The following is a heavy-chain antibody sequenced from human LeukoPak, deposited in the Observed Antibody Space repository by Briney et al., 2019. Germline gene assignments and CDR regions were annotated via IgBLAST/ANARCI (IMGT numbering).Heavy chain of an antibody. CDR2: INHSGSS. Sequence: SETLSLTCAVYGGSLSGYYWSWIRQSPGKGLEWIGKINHSGSSSYNPSLKSRVTTSVDTSKNQFSLKLTSVTAADTAVYYCARGKSSPHAFDIWGQGTMVTVSS. CDR3: ARGKSSPHAFDI. V-gene: IGHV4-34*01. J-gene: IGHJ3*02. CDR1: GGSLSGYY.